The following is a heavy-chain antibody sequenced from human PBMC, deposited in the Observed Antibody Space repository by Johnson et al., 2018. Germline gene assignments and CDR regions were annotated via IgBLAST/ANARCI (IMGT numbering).Heavy chain of an antibody. D-gene: IGHD3-9*01. J-gene: IGHJ3*02. CDR3: AKGLATLTIFTQLDI. V-gene: IGHV3-48*04. CDR1: EFMFSRYS. CDR2: ISGSSGSI. Sequence: VQLVQSGGGLVHPGGSMRLSCAASEFMFSRYSMNWVRQAPGKGLEWVSYISGSSGSIYYATAVKGRFIISRDNAKNSLYLHMNSLRAEDTALYYCAKGLATLTIFTQLDIWGQGTMVTVSS.